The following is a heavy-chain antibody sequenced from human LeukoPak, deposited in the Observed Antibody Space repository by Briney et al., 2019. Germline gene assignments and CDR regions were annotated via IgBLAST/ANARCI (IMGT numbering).Heavy chain of an antibody. CDR3: ANQYPG. D-gene: IGHD4-11*01. CDR1: GFTFSTHA. Sequence: GGSLRLSCAASGFTFSTHAMAWVRPAPGKGLDWVSAISGDGGTTYYADSVKGRFTISRSNSKNTLYLQMNSLRAEDTAVYYCANQYPGWGQGTLVTVSS. CDR2: ISGDGGTT. V-gene: IGHV3-23*01. J-gene: IGHJ4*02.